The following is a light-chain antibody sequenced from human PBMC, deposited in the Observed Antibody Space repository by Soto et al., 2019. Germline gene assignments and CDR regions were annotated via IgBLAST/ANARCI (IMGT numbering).Light chain of an antibody. V-gene: IGKV3-20*01. Sequence: PGDRATLSCRASQSVSTDYLAWYQQKPGHSPRLLIYRASTRAIGIPQRFSGSGSGTEFSLTISRLEPEDFAVYYCQQYGRSSFTFGGGTKVEIK. CDR1: QSVSTDY. J-gene: IGKJ4*01. CDR2: RAS. CDR3: QQYGRSSFT.